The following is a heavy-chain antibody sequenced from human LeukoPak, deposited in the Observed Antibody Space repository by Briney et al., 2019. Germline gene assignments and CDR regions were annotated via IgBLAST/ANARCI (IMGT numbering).Heavy chain of an antibody. CDR1: GFTFSSYS. CDR2: ISSSSSYI. D-gene: IGHD3-3*01. V-gene: IGHV3-21*01. Sequence: GGSLRLSCAASGFTFSSYSMNWVRQAPGKGLEWVSSISSSSSYIYYADSVKGRFTISRDNAKNSLYLQMNSLRAEDTAVYYCASIDFWSGLELLDLAFDIWGQGTMVTVSS. CDR3: ASIDFWSGLELLDLAFDI. J-gene: IGHJ3*02.